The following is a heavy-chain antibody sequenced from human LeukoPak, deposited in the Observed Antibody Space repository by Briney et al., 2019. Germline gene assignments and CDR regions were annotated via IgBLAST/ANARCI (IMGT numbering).Heavy chain of an antibody. CDR1: GGSISSYY. CDR2: IYYSGST. Sequence: PSETLSLTCTVSGGSISSYYWNWIRQPPGKGLEWIGYIYYSGSTNYNPSLKSRVTISVDTSKNQFSLKLSSVTAADTAVYYCARDTGIAVAGTASIIDYWGQGTLVTVSS. J-gene: IGHJ4*02. CDR3: ARDTGIAVAGTASIIDY. D-gene: IGHD6-19*01. V-gene: IGHV4-59*01.